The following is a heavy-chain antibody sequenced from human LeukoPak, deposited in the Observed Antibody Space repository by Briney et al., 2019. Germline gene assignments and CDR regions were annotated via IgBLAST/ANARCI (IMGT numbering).Heavy chain of an antibody. D-gene: IGHD6-13*01. CDR3: ARGSSSWYYMDV. V-gene: IGHV1-46*01. CDR2: INPSGGST. J-gene: IGHJ6*03. CDR1: GYTFTSYY. Sequence: ASVKVSCKASGYTFTSYYMHWVRQAPGQGLEWMGIINPSGGSTSYAQKFQGRVTMTRDTSISTAYVDLSRLRSDDTAVYYCARGSSSWYYMDVWGKGTTVTVSS.